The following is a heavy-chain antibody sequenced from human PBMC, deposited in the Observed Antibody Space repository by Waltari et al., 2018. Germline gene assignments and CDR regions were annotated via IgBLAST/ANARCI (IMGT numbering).Heavy chain of an antibody. CDR1: GYSFTGYG. V-gene: IGHV1-18*01. Sequence: QVQLVQSGAEVKKPGASVKVSCKASGYSFTGYGISWVRQAPGQGLEWMGWISGYNGVTQYAQKLQDRVTMTTYTSTTTAYMELRSLRSDDTAVYYCARRGFCTNGVCNLDYWGQGTLVTVSS. CDR2: ISGYNGVT. D-gene: IGHD2-8*01. J-gene: IGHJ4*02. CDR3: ARRGFCTNGVCNLDY.